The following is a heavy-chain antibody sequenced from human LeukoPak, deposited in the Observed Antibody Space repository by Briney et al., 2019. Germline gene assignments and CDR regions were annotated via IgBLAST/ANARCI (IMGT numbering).Heavy chain of an antibody. Sequence: GASVKVSCKASGYTFTGYYMHWVRQAPGQGLEWMGGIIPIFGTANYAQKFQGRVTITADESTSTAYMELSSLRSEDTAVYYCARAGYYGSGSYLDYWGQGTLVTVSS. J-gene: IGHJ4*02. CDR2: IIPIFGTA. V-gene: IGHV1-69*13. CDR3: ARAGYYGSGSYLDY. CDR1: GYTFTGYY. D-gene: IGHD3-10*01.